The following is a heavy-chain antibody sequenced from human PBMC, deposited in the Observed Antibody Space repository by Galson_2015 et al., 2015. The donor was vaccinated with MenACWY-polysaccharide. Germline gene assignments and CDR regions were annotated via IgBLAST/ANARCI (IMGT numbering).Heavy chain of an antibody. J-gene: IGHJ3*02. CDR3: ARGDVLVNWRSHDAFDI. D-gene: IGHD1-20*01. CDR1: GFTFSSYW. Sequence: SLRLSCAASGFTFSSYWMHWVRQAPGKGLVWVSRINSDGSSTSYADSVKGRFTISRDNAKDTLYLQMNSLRAEDTAVYYCARGDVLVNWRSHDAFDIWGQGTMVTVSS. V-gene: IGHV3-74*01. CDR2: INSDGSST.